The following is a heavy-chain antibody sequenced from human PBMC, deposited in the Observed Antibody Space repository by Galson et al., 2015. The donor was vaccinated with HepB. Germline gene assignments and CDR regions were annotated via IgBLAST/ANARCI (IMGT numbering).Heavy chain of an antibody. CDR3: ARYGASSSLDQ. V-gene: IGHV3-11*01. CDR2: INSDGGPI. D-gene: IGHD6-6*01. Sequence: SLRLSCAASGFILSDFYMTWIRHGPGKGLECVSYINSDGGPIYYADSVKGRFTISRDNSRNSLFLQMNSLRAEDTAVYYCARYGASSSLDQWGQAALVTVSS. CDR1: GFILSDFY. J-gene: IGHJ1*01.